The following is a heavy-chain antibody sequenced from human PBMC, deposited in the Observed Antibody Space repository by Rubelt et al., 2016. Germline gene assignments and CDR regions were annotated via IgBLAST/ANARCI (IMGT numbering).Heavy chain of an antibody. V-gene: IGHV2-26*01. CDR2: IFSNDEK. J-gene: IGHJ6*02. CDR1: GFSLSNARMG. D-gene: IGHD1-26*01. CDR3: ARSYRGAQYGMDV. Sequence: QVTLKESGPVLVKPTETLTLTCTVSGFSLSNARMGVSWIRQPPGKALEWLAHIFSNDEKSYSTSLKSRPTISKDTSKSQVVLTMTNMDPVDTATYYCARSYRGAQYGMDVWGQGTTVTVSS.